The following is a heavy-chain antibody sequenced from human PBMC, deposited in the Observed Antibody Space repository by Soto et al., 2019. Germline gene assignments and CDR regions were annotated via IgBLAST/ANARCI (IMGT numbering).Heavy chain of an antibody. CDR3: AGSPDWNYALNQLVITTFVFF. CDR2: ITPMFGAT. Sequence: QVQLVQSGAEVKKPGSSVKVSCKASGGTFSSYAISWVRQAPGQGLEWMGGITPMFGATIYSQKFQGRVTIIADESTSTAYMELITLRYEDTAVYDCAGSPDWNYALNQLVITTFVFFWGQGTLVTVSS. V-gene: IGHV1-69*01. J-gene: IGHJ4*02. CDR1: GGTFSSYA. D-gene: IGHD3-22*01.